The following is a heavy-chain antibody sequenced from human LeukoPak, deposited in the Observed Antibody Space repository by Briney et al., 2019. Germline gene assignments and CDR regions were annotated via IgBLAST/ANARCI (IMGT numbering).Heavy chain of an antibody. V-gene: IGHV3-53*01. J-gene: IGHJ5*02. D-gene: IGHD2-2*01. Sequence: GGSLRLSCAASGFTVSSNYMSWVRQAPGKGLEWVSVIYSGGSTYYADSVKGRFTISRNNSKNTLYLQMNSLRAEDTAIYYCAKELYCSSTSCAQFDPWGQGTLVTVSS. CDR3: AKELYCSSTSCAQFDP. CDR1: GFTVSSNY. CDR2: IYSGGST.